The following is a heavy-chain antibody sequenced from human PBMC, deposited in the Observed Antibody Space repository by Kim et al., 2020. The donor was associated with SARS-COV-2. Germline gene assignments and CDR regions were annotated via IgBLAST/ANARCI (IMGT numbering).Heavy chain of an antibody. Sequence: GGSLRLSCVASGFSIADNYMSWVRQAPGKGPEWVSVVYDDGKSDYADSVKGRFTVSRDDSKNMIFLQMDSLRTDDTAVYHCTIMDFGDDNWGQGTRVTVSS. CDR2: VYDDGKS. CDR3: TIMDFGDDN. D-gene: IGHD2-21*02. CDR1: GFSIADNY. V-gene: IGHV3-53*01. J-gene: IGHJ4*02.